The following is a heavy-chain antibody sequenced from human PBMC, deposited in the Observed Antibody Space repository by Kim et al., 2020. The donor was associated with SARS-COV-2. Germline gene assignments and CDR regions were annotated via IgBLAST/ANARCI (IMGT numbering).Heavy chain of an antibody. Sequence: GGSLRLSCAASGFTFSNAWMSWVRQAPGKGLEWVGRIKSKIDGGTTDYAAPVKGRFTISRDDSKNTLYLQMNSLKSEDTAVYYCTTDIDSGNYYIYYYYGMDVWGQGTTVTVSS. J-gene: IGHJ6*02. CDR2: IKSKIDGGTT. CDR3: TTDIDSGNYYIYYYYGMDV. CDR1: GFTFSNAW. D-gene: IGHD1-26*01. V-gene: IGHV3-15*01.